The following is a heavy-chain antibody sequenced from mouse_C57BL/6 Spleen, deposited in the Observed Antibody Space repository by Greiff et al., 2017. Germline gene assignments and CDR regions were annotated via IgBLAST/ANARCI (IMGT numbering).Heavy chain of an antibody. CDR2: IDPSDSYT. CDR3: AGYRGYAMDD. J-gene: IGHJ4*01. Sequence: QVQLQQSGAELVKPGASVKLSCKASGYTFTSYWMQWVKQRPGQGLEWIGEIDPSDSYTNYNQKFKGKATLTVDTSSSTAYMQLSSLTSEDSAVYYCAGYRGYAMDDWGQGTSVTVSS. CDR1: GYTFTSYW. V-gene: IGHV1-50*01. D-gene: IGHD1-2*01.